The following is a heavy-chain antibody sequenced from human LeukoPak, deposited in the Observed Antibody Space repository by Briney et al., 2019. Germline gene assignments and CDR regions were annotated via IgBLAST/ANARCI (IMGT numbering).Heavy chain of an antibody. J-gene: IGHJ4*02. V-gene: IGHV3-30*02. CDR3: ARDVTDNWNDDGAADY. CDR1: GFTFSNYG. CDR2: IQYDGSNK. Sequence: GGSLRLSCAASGFTFSNYGMHWVRQAPGKGLEWVAFIQYDGSNKYYADSVKGRFTISRDNSKNTLYLQMNSLRAEDTAVYYCARDVTDNWNDDGAADYWGQGTLVTVSS. D-gene: IGHD1-1*01.